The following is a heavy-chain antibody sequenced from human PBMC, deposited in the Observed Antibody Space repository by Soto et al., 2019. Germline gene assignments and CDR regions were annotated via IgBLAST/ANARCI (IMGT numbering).Heavy chain of an antibody. CDR2: IYYSGST. CDR1: GGSISSYC. V-gene: IGHV4-59*01. Sequence: PSETLSLTCTVSGGSISSYCWSWIRQPPGKGLEWIGYIYYSGSTNYNPSLKSRVTISVDTSKNQFSLKLSSVTAADTAVYYCARFPTNWFDPWGQGTLVTVSS. J-gene: IGHJ5*02. CDR3: ARFPTNWFDP.